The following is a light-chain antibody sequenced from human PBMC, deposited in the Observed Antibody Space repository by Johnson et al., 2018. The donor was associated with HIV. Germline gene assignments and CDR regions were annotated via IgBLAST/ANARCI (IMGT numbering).Light chain of an antibody. CDR1: SSNIGSNF. V-gene: IGLV1-51*02. Sequence: QSVLTQPPSVSAAPGQKVTISCSGSSSNIGSNFVSWYQQLPGTAPKVLIYENNKRPLGIPARFSGSKSGTSATLGITGLQTGDEADYYCGTWDSSLSAYVFGTGTKVTVL. CDR3: GTWDSSLSAYV. CDR2: ENN. J-gene: IGLJ1*01.